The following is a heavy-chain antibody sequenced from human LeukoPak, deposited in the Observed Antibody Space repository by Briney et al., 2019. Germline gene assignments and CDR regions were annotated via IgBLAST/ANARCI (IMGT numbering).Heavy chain of an antibody. CDR1: GGSNSSSSYY. Sequence: SETLSLTCTVSGGSNSSSSYYWGWIRQPPGKGLEWIGSIYYSGSTYYNPSLKSRVTISVDTSKNQFSLKLSSVTAADTAVYYCARGPGYGDGVDYWGQGTLVTVSS. D-gene: IGHD4-17*01. CDR2: IYYSGST. V-gene: IGHV4-39*01. CDR3: ARGPGYGDGVDY. J-gene: IGHJ4*02.